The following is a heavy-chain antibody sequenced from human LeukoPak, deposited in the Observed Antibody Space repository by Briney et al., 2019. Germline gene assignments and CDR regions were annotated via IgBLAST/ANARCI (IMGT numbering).Heavy chain of an antibody. J-gene: IGHJ3*02. CDR3: ARTGRTYYDFWSGAPGAFDI. V-gene: IGHV1-69*04. CDR2: IIPILGIA. Sequence: SVKVSCKASGYTFTSYGISWVRQAPGQGLEWMGRIIPILGIANYAQKFQGRVTITADKSTSTAYMELSSLRSEDTAVYYCARTGRTYYDFWSGAPGAFDIWGQGTMVTVSS. CDR1: GYTFTSYG. D-gene: IGHD3-3*01.